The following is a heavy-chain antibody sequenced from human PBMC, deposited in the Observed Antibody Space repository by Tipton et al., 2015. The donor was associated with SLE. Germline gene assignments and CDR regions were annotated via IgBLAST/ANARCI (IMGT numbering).Heavy chain of an antibody. D-gene: IGHD2-8*02. CDR3: ARDSNYCTGGSCYRAEYFQH. J-gene: IGHJ1*01. Sequence: TLSLTCTVSGGSISSYYWSWIRQSPGKGLEWIGSIYNSGSTNYNPSLEGRLTISVDTSKNQFSLKVSSVTAADTAVYYCARDSNYCTGGSCYRAEYFQHWGRGTLVTVSS. CDR2: IYNSGST. CDR1: GGSISSYY. V-gene: IGHV4-59*01.